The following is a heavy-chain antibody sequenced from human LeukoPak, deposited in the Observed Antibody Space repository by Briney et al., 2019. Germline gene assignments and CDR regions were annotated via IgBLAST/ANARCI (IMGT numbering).Heavy chain of an antibody. D-gene: IGHD6-13*01. Sequence: EASVTVSCKASGYTFTSYAMNWVRQAPGQGLEWMGWMNPNSGNTGYAQKFQGRVTMTRNTSISTAYMELSSLRSEDTAVYYCATPIAAATRISGWGQGTLVTVSS. CDR3: ATPIAAATRISG. CDR1: GYTFTSYA. J-gene: IGHJ4*02. CDR2: MNPNSGNT. V-gene: IGHV1-8*02.